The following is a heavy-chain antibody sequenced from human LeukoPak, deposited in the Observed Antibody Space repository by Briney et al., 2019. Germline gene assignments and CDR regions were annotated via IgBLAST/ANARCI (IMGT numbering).Heavy chain of an antibody. CDR2: ISSSSSYI. D-gene: IGHD2-2*01. Sequence: PGGSLRLSCAASGFTFSSYSMNWVRQAPGKGLEWVSSISSSSSYIYYADSVKGRFTISRDNAKNSLYLQMNSLRAEDTAVYYCARDLGYQPLFNWFDPWGQGTLVTVSS. CDR1: GFTFSSYS. CDR3: ARDLGYQPLFNWFDP. V-gene: IGHV3-21*01. J-gene: IGHJ5*02.